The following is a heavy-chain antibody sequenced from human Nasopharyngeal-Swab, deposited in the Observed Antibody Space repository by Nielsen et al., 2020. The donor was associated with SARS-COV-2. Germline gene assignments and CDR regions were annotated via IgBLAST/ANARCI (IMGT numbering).Heavy chain of an antibody. CDR2: ISYDGSNK. Sequence: GESLKISCAASGFTFSSYAMHWVRQAPGKGLEWVAVISYDGSNKYYADSVKGRFTISRDNSKNTLYLQMNSLRAEDTAVYYCARDQEMSMLWFGELRLGGGMDVWGQGTTVTVSS. CDR1: GFTFSSYA. J-gene: IGHJ6*02. D-gene: IGHD3-10*01. V-gene: IGHV3-30*04. CDR3: ARDQEMSMLWFGELRLGGGMDV.